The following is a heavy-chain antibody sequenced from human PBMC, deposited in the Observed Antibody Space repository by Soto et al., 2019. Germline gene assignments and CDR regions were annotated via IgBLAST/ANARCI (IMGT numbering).Heavy chain of an antibody. V-gene: IGHV4-31*03. D-gene: IGHD3-10*01. CDR3: ARQRITMVRGVIIRRTGWFDP. CDR1: GGSISSGGYY. CDR2: IYYSGST. J-gene: IGHJ5*02. Sequence: QVQLQESGPGLVKPSQTLSLTCTVSGGSISSGGYYWSWIRQHPGKGLEWIGYIYYSGSTYYNPSLKSRVTISVDTSKNQYSLKLSSVTAADTAVYYCARQRITMVRGVIIRRTGWFDPWGQGTLVTVSS.